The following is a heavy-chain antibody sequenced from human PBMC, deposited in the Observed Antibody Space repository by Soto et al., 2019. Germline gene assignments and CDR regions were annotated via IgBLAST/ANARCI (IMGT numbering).Heavy chain of an antibody. Sequence: SETLSLTCAVYGGSFSGYYWSWIRQPPGKGLEWIGEINHSGSTNYNPSLKSRVTISVDTSKNQFSLKLSSVTAADTAVYYCARGPLRAPNYYYGSGTPARWFDPWGQGTLVTVSS. CDR2: INHSGST. J-gene: IGHJ5*02. CDR3: ARGPLRAPNYYYGSGTPARWFDP. V-gene: IGHV4-34*01. D-gene: IGHD3-10*01. CDR1: GGSFSGYY.